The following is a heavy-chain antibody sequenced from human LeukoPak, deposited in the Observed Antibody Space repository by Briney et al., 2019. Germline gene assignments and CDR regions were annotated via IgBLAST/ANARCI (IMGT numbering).Heavy chain of an antibody. V-gene: IGHV1-8*03. CDR2: MNPNSGNT. CDR3: ASYSGYAQ. CDR1: GYTFTSYD. J-gene: IGHJ4*02. D-gene: IGHD5-12*01. Sequence: ASVKVSCKASGYTFTSYDVNWVRQATGQGLEWIGWMNPNSGNTGYAQKFQGRVTISRNTSITTAYMELSGLTSEDTAVYYCASYSGYAQWGQGTLVTVSS.